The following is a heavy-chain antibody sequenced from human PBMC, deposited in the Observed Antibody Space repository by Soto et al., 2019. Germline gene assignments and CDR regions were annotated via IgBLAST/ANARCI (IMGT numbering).Heavy chain of an antibody. CDR3: AKDEDIVVVPAAMDFDY. J-gene: IGHJ4*02. V-gene: IGHV3-30*18. CDR1: GFTFSSYG. D-gene: IGHD2-2*01. CDR2: ISYDGSNK. Sequence: ESGGGVVQPGRSLRLSCASSGFTFSSYGMHWVRQAPGKGLEWVAVISYDGSNKYYADSVKGRFTISRDNSKNTLYLQMNSLRAEDTAVYYCAKDEDIVVVPAAMDFDYWGQGTLVTVSS.